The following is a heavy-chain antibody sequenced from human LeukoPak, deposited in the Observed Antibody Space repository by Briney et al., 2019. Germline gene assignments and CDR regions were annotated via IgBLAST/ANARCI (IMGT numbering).Heavy chain of an antibody. CDR1: GGTFSSYA. D-gene: IGHD3-22*01. CDR3: ARTIFYDSSGYYYPDAFDI. Sequence: GASVKVSCKASGGTFSSYAISWVRQAPGQGLEWMGGIIPIFGTANYAQKFQGRVTITADKSTSTAYMELSSLRSEDTAVYYCARTIFYDSSGYYYPDAFDIWGQGTMVTVSS. J-gene: IGHJ3*02. V-gene: IGHV1-69*06. CDR2: IIPIFGTA.